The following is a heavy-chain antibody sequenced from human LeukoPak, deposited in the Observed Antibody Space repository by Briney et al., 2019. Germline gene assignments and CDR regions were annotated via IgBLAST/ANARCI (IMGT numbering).Heavy chain of an antibody. CDR3: ARVDFGVVNRYYYYYMDV. J-gene: IGHJ6*03. Sequence: HPGGSLRLSCAASGFTFSSYWMSWVRQAPGKGLEWVANIKQDGSEKYYVDSVKGRFTISRDNAKNSLYLQMNSLRAEDTAVYYCARVDFGVVNRYYYYYMDVWGKGTTVTVSS. V-gene: IGHV3-7*01. D-gene: IGHD3-3*01. CDR1: GFTFSSYW. CDR2: IKQDGSEK.